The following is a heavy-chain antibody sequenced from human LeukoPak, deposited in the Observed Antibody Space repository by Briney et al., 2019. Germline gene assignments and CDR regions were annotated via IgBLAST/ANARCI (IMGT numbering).Heavy chain of an antibody. V-gene: IGHV4-34*01. CDR1: GGSFSDYY. CDR2: INHSGST. J-gene: IGHJ4*02. Sequence: SETLSLTCAVYGGSFSDYYWSWIRQPPGKGLEWIGEINHSGSTNYNPSLKSRVTISVDTSKNQFSLKLSSVTAADTAVYYCARGYRYCSSTSCYSGERDYWGQGTLVTVSS. D-gene: IGHD2-2*01. CDR3: ARGYRYCSSTSCYSGERDY.